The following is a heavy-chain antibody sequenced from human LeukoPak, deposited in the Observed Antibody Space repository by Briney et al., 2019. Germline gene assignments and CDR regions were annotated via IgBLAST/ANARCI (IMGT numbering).Heavy chain of an antibody. J-gene: IGHJ3*02. V-gene: IGHV3-30*02. CDR3: AKDYYYDSSGYYYDAFDI. CDR1: AFTFSSYG. D-gene: IGHD3-22*01. CDR2: MRSDGSNA. Sequence: GGSLRLSCAASAFTFSSYGMHWVRQAPGKGLEWVAFMRSDGSNAYYADSVQGRFTISRDNSKNTLFLQMSSLRAEDTALYYCAKDYYYDSSGYYYDAFDIWGQGTMVIVSS.